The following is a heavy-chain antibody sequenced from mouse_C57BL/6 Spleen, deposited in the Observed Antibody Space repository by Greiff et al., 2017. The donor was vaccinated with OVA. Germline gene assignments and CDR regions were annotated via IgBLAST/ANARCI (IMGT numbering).Heavy chain of an antibody. D-gene: IGHD1-1*01. CDR1: GFTFSDYG. Sequence: DVMLVESGGGLVKPGGSLKLSCAASGFTFSDYGMHWVRQAPEKGLEWVAYISSGSSTIYYADTVKGRFTISRDNAKNTLFLQMTSLRSEDTAMYYCARGLRSFAYWGQGTLVTVSA. CDR2: ISSGSSTI. V-gene: IGHV5-17*01. CDR3: ARGLRSFAY. J-gene: IGHJ3*01.